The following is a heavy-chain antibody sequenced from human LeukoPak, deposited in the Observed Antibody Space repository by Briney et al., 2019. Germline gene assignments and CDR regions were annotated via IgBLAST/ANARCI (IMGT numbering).Heavy chain of an antibody. Sequence: PSETLSLTCTVSGDSISSSNYYWGWIRQPPGKGLEWIGSMSYSGSTNYKLSLKSRVTISVDTSKNQFSLKLSSVTAADTAVYYCARHPSGSANKVYFDYWGQGTLVTVSS. D-gene: IGHD1-26*01. CDR1: GDSISSSNYY. V-gene: IGHV4-39*01. J-gene: IGHJ4*02. CDR2: MSYSGST. CDR3: ARHPSGSANKVYFDY.